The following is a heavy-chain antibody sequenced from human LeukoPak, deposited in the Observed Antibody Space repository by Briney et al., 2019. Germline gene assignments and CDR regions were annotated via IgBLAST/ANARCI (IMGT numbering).Heavy chain of an antibody. CDR1: GFTFSDYY. V-gene: IGHV3-7*01. CDR3: ARDPVLRYFDWTEGHWDC. J-gene: IGHJ4*02. Sequence: GGSLRLSCAASGFTFSDYYMSWIRQAPGKGLEWVANIKQDGSEKYYVDSVKGRFTISRDNAKNSLYLQMNSLRAEDTAVYYCARDPVLRYFDWTEGHWDCWGQGTLVTVSS. CDR2: IKQDGSEK. D-gene: IGHD3-9*01.